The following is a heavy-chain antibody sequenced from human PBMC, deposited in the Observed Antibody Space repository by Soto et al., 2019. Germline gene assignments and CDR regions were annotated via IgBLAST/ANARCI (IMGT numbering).Heavy chain of an antibody. CDR1: GFTFSSYA. Sequence: GGSLRLSCAASGFTFSSYAMSWVRQAPGKGLEWVSAISGSGGSTYHADSVKGRFTISRDTSKNTLNLQVNSLRPDDTAVYYCAKGSAPGSTYYFEYWGRGTLVTVSS. D-gene: IGHD6-25*01. V-gene: IGHV3-23*01. J-gene: IGHJ4*02. CDR3: AKGSAPGSTYYFEY. CDR2: ISGSGGST.